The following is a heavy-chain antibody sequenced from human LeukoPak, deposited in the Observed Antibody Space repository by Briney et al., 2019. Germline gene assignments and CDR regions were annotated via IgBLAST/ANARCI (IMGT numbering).Heavy chain of an antibody. Sequence: GGSLRLSCAASGFTFDDYAMHWVRQAPGKGLEWVSGISWNSGSIGYADSVKGRFTISRDNAKNSLYLQMNSLRAEDTAVYYCARDLIENDAFDIWGQGTMVTVSS. J-gene: IGHJ3*02. CDR2: ISWNSGSI. CDR1: GFTFDDYA. V-gene: IGHV3-9*01. CDR3: ARDLIENDAFDI. D-gene: IGHD2-8*01.